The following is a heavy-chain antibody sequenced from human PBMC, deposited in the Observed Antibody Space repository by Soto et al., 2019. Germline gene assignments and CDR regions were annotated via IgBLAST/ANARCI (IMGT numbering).Heavy chain of an antibody. J-gene: IGHJ4*02. CDR2: IKSRHDGGTT. D-gene: IGHD1-1*01. V-gene: IGHV3-15*07. Sequence: PGGSLRLSCAASGFTFSSAWMNWVRQAPGKGLEWVGLIKSRHDGGTTDYAAPVKGRFSISRDDSRNTLYLQMNSLITEDTAVYYCAADLPNDNYPLDYWGQGTLVTVSS. CDR1: GFTFSSAW. CDR3: AADLPNDNYPLDY.